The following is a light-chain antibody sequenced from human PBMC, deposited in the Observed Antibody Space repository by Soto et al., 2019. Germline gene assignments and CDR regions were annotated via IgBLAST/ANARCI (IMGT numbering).Light chain of an antibody. CDR3: SSFRSGSTL. J-gene: IGLJ1*01. CDR1: SSDVGGYDY. V-gene: IGLV2-14*01. Sequence: QSALTQPASVSGSPGQSITISCTGTSSDVGGYDYVSWYQLHPGKAPKLMIYEVSNRPSGVSNRFSGSKSGNTASLTISGLQAEDEADYYCSSFRSGSTLFGTGTKLTVL. CDR2: EVS.